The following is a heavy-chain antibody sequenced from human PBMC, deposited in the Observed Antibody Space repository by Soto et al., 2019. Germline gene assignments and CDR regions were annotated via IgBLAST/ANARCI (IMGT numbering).Heavy chain of an antibody. CDR3: VRLLDRDL. CDR1: GFTFSNFW. D-gene: IGHD1-1*01. V-gene: IGHV3-74*01. CDR2: INKDGSTT. J-gene: IGHJ2*01. Sequence: PGGSLRLSCAASGFTFSNFWTHWVRQGPGKGLVWVSRINKDGSTTDYAESVKGRFTISRDNAKNTVYLQMNSLRAEDTAVYYCVRLLDRDLWGRGTLVTVSS.